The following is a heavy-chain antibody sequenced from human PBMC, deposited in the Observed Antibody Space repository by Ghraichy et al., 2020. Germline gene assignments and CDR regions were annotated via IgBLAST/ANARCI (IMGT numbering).Heavy chain of an antibody. CDR3: ARRAYDSSVYHWYFVL. D-gene: IGHD3-22*01. V-gene: IGHV5-51*01. Sequence: GESLNISCKGSGYSFTSYWIGWVRQMPGKGLEWMGIIYPGDSDTRYSPSFQGQVTISADKSISTAYLQWSSLKASDTAMYYCARRAYDSSVYHWYFVLWGLATLLLVP. J-gene: IGHJ2*01. CDR1: GYSFTSYW. CDR2: IYPGDSDT.